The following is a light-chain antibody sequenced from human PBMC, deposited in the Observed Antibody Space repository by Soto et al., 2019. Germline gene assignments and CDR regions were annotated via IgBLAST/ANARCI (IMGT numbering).Light chain of an antibody. V-gene: IGKV1-12*01. CDR3: QQSNSIPPWT. Sequence: DIQMTQSPSSVAASVGDRVTITCRASQGVGNWLAWYQQRPGKAPRLLIYGASTLQGGVPSRFSGSGSGTDFTLTISSLQAEDFATYYCQQSNSIPPWTFGQGTKVEIK. J-gene: IGKJ1*01. CDR2: GAS. CDR1: QGVGNW.